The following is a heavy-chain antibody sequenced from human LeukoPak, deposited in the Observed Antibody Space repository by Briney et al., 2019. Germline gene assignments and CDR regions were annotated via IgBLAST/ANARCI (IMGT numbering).Heavy chain of an antibody. CDR1: GGSISSSSYY. CDR2: IYYSGST. Sequence: SETLSLTCTVSGGSISSSSYYWGWIRQPPGKGLEWIGSIYYSGSTYYNPSLESRVTISVDTSKNQFSLKLSSVTAADTALYYCARVGEYSYGTVDYWGQGTLVTVSS. V-gene: IGHV4-39*07. D-gene: IGHD5-18*01. CDR3: ARVGEYSYGTVDY. J-gene: IGHJ4*02.